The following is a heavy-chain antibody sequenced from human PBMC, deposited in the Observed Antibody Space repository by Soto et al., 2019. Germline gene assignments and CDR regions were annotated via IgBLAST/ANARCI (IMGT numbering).Heavy chain of an antibody. CDR1: GFSFLSVW. J-gene: IGHJ4*02. V-gene: IGHV3-7*01. Sequence: GGSLRHSYVVSGFSFLSVWMTWVRQAPGKGLECVANIKYDGSEEYYVDSVKGRFTISRDNAKNSLYLQMNSLRDEDSAVYYCVTDLNWQGHWGQGT. CDR2: IKYDGSEE. CDR3: VTDLNWQGH.